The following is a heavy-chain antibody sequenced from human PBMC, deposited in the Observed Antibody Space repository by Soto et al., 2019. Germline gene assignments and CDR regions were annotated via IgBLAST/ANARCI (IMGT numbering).Heavy chain of an antibody. CDR2: IYSGGST. J-gene: IGHJ4*02. CDR1: GFTVSSNF. V-gene: IGHV3-66*01. Sequence: GGSLRLSCAASGFTVSSNFMSWVRQAPGKGLEWVSVIYSGGSTYYADSVKGRFTISRDNSKNTLYLQMNSLRAEDTAVYYCARDLAGWYGEGNYWGQGT. CDR3: ARDLAGWYGEGNY. D-gene: IGHD3-10*01.